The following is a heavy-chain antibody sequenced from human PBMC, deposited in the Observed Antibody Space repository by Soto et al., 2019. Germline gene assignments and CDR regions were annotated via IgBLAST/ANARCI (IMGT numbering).Heavy chain of an antibody. J-gene: IGHJ4*02. Sequence: ASVKVSCKASGYTFSSYAMHWVRQTPGQRLEWMGWINAGYGNTKSSQKFQDRVTISRDTSASTAYMELTSLRSEDTAVYYCARDTGDGTFDFWGQGTLVTVSS. CDR3: ARDTGDGTFDF. CDR1: GYTFSSYA. CDR2: INAGYGNT. D-gene: IGHD7-27*01. V-gene: IGHV1-3*01.